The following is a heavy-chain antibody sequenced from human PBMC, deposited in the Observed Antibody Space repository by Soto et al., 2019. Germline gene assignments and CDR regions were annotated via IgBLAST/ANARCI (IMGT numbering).Heavy chain of an antibody. CDR1: GGSISSGGYY. V-gene: IGHV4-31*03. CDR2: IYYSGST. CDR3: ARDAIAVAGTASWFDP. D-gene: IGHD6-19*01. Sequence: QVQLQESGPGLVKPSQTLSLTCTVSGGSISSGGYYWSWIRQHPGKGRAWIGYIYYSGSTYYNPSLKSRVTISVDTSKNQFSLKLSSVTAADTAVYYCARDAIAVAGTASWFDPWGQGTLVTVSS. J-gene: IGHJ5*02.